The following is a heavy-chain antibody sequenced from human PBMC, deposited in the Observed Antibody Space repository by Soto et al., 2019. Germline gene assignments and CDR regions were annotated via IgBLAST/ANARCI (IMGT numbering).Heavy chain of an antibody. CDR1: GYTFTSYG. CDR3: ARDKTAYDDSSGYRCMQGGCRET. D-gene: IGHD3-22*01. J-gene: IGHJ5*02. V-gene: IGHV1-18*01. Sequence: QVQLVQSGAEVKKPGASVTVSCKASGYTFTSYGISWVRQAPGQGLEWMGWISADNGNTNYAQKLQRRVTITTDTSTSTAYMELRSLRSDDTAVYYCARDKTAYDDSSGYRCMQGGCRETWGQGTLVTVSS. CDR2: ISADNGNT.